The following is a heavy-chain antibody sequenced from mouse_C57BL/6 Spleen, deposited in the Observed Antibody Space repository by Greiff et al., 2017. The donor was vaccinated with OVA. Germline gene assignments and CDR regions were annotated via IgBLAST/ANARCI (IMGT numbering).Heavy chain of an antibody. CDR2: IDPSDSYT. Sequence: QVQLQQPGAELVMPGASVKLSCKASGYTFTSYWMHWVKQRPGQGLEWIGEIDPSDSYTNYNQKLKGKSTLTVDKSSSTAYMQLSSLTSEDSAVYYCAREGGSSFDYWGQGTTRTVSS. V-gene: IGHV1-69*01. J-gene: IGHJ2*01. CDR1: GYTFTSYW. CDR3: AREGGSSFDY. D-gene: IGHD1-1*01.